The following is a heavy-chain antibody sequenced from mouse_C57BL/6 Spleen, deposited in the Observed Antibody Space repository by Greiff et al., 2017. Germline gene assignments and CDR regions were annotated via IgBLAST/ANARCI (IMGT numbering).Heavy chain of an antibody. D-gene: IGHD2-5*01. CDR2: IYPGDGDT. Sequence: VQLQQSGPELVKPGASVKISCKASGYAFSSSWMNWVKQRPGKGLEWIGRIYPGDGDTNYNGKFKGKATLTADKSSSTAYMQLSSLTSEDSAVYFCARDDSNYVNYYAMDYWGQGTSVTVSS. CDR1: GYAFSSSW. V-gene: IGHV1-82*01. J-gene: IGHJ4*01. CDR3: ARDDSNYVNYYAMDY.